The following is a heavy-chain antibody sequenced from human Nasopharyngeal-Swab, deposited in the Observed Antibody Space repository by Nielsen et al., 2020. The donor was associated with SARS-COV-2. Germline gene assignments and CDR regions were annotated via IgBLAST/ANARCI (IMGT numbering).Heavy chain of an antibody. J-gene: IGHJ4*02. D-gene: IGHD1-7*01. CDR1: GGSFSGYY. CDR3: ARGRNYVYTPFDY. V-gene: IGHV4-34*01. Sequence: SETLSLTCAVYGGSFSGYYWSWIRQPPGKGLEWIGEINHSGSTNYNPSLKSRVTISVDMSKNQFSLRLASVTAADTAVYYCARGRNYVYTPFDYWGQGSLVTVSS. CDR2: INHSGST.